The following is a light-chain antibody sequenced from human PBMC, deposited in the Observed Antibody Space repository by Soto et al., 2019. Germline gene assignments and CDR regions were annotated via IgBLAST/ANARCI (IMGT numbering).Light chain of an antibody. V-gene: IGLV2-14*02. J-gene: IGLJ2*01. CDR1: SSDVGTYNL. Sequence: QLVLTQPASVSGSPGQSITISCTGTSSDVGTYNLVSWYQQHPGKAPKLMIYEVTNRPSGVSNRFSGSKSGNTASLTISGLQAEDEADYYCSSYTSSSTVVFGGGTKLTVL. CDR2: EVT. CDR3: SSYTSSSTVV.